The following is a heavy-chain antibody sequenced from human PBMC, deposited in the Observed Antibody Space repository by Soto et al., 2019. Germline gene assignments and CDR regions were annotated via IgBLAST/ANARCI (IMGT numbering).Heavy chain of an antibody. CDR2: IYYSGST. Sequence: SETLSLTCAVSGDSISSSNWWGWIRQPPGKGLEWIGYIYYSGSTYYNPSLKSRVTMSVDTSRNQFSLKLSSVTAVDTAVYYCARSKVGGSYYYYYYGMDVWGQGTTVTVSS. J-gene: IGHJ6*02. CDR1: GDSISSSNW. D-gene: IGHD1-26*01. CDR3: ARSKVGGSYYYYYYGMDV. V-gene: IGHV4-28*01.